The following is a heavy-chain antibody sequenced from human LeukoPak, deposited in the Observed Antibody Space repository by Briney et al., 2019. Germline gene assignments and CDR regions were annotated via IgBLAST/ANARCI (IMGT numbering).Heavy chain of an antibody. Sequence: SVKVSRKASGGTFSSYAISWVRQAPGQGLEWMGGIIPIFGTANYAQKFQGRVTITTDESTSTAYMELSSLRSEDTAVYYCARHHRAVYYFDYWGQGTLVTVSS. D-gene: IGHD5-24*01. CDR1: GGTFSSYA. CDR3: ARHHRAVYYFDY. CDR2: IIPIFGTA. V-gene: IGHV1-69*05. J-gene: IGHJ4*02.